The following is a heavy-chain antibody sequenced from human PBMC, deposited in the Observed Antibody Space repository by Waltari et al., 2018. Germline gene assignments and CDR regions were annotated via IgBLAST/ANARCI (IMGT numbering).Heavy chain of an antibody. Sequence: EVQLLESGGGLLQPGGSLRLSCAAYGFTFSSYDVSWVRQAPGKGVEWISTLSGSGGAPYYADAVKGRFTISRDNSKNTLYLQMTSLGAEDAAVYYCAKGGEYNPLDSWGQGTLVAVSS. D-gene: IGHD1-20*01. CDR1: GFTFSSYD. V-gene: IGHV3-23*01. CDR2: LSGSGGAP. CDR3: AKGGEYNPLDS. J-gene: IGHJ5*01.